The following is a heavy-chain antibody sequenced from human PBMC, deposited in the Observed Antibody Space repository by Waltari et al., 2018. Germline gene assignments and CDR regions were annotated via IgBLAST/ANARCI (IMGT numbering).Heavy chain of an antibody. CDR2: ITFDGTNK. CDR3: ASIFAGTAVTTIQPIDI. CDR1: GFTFSGYG. V-gene: IGHV3-30*02. J-gene: IGHJ3*02. D-gene: IGHD4-17*01. Sequence: QVQLVESGGGVVQPGGSLRLSCAASGFTFSGYGLPWVRQAPGKGVEWVAFITFDGTNKYYADSVKGRFTITRDNPKNTMFLQMNSLRPDDTAIYYCASIFAGTAVTTIQPIDIWGQGTMVTVSS.